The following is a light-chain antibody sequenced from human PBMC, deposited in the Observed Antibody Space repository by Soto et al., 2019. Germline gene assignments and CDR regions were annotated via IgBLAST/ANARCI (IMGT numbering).Light chain of an antibody. CDR1: QSVSTR. V-gene: IGKV1-5*02. Sequence: DIQMTQSPSSLSASVGDRVTIICRASQSVSTRLAWYQQKPGEAPKVLIYDASSWAGGVPSRFTGSGSGTEFTPTINSLQPDDFATYYCQQYSVYWTFGQGTKVDI. CDR2: DAS. J-gene: IGKJ1*01. CDR3: QQYSVYWT.